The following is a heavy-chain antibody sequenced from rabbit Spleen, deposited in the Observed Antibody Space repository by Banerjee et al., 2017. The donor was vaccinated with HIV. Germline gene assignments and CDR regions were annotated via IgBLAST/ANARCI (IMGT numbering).Heavy chain of an antibody. Sequence: QSLEESGGGLVKPGASLTLTCTASGFSFTSSYWMCWVRQAPGKGLEWIACIYAVSGGSTYYASWVNGRFTISRSTSLNTVDLKMTSLTAADTATYFCTRDDGSGHYIDGYFNLWGPGTLVTVS. V-gene: IGHV1S40*01. J-gene: IGHJ4*01. CDR1: GFSFTSSYW. CDR3: TRDDGSGHYIDGYFNL. D-gene: IGHD1-1*01. CDR2: IYAVSGGST.